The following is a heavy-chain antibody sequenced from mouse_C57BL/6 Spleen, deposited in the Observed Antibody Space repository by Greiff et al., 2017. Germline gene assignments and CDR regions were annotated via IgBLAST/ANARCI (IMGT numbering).Heavy chain of an antibody. V-gene: IGHV1-20*01. CDR2: INPYNGDT. J-gene: IGHJ4*01. Sequence: EVKLVESGPELVKPGDSVKISCKASGYSFTGYFMNWVMQSHGKSLEWIGRINPYNGDTFYNQKFKGKATLTVDKSSSTAHMELRSLTSEDSAVYYCARNYGSSYLYAMDYWGQGTSVTVSS. CDR1: GYSFTGYF. D-gene: IGHD1-1*01. CDR3: ARNYGSSYLYAMDY.